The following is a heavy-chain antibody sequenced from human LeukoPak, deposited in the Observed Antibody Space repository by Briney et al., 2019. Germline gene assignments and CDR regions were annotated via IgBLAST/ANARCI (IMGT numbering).Heavy chain of an antibody. Sequence: GGSLRLSCAASGFTFNSYNMNWVRQAPGKGLEWVSVIYSGGNTYYADSVKGRFTISRDNSKNTLYLQMNSLRAEDTAVYYCARAYGGYYFDYWGQGTLVTVSS. J-gene: IGHJ4*02. CDR3: ARAYGGYYFDY. D-gene: IGHD4/OR15-4a*01. CDR1: GFTFNSYN. CDR2: IYSGGNT. V-gene: IGHV3-53*01.